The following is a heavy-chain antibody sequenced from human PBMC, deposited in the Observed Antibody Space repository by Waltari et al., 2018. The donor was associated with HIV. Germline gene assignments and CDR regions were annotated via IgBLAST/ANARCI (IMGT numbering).Heavy chain of an antibody. D-gene: IGHD3-22*01. V-gene: IGHV3-7*03. CDR2: VKEDGTEE. CDR3: TRGAIYSSGPFDAFDV. CDR1: GFNFGNYW. J-gene: IGHJ3*01. Sequence: VESGGGVAQPGESRKLSCRGSGFNFGNYWLIWVRQPPGKGLEWLANVKEDGTEEYYLESMKGRFTIYRENDKSTMYLQMDNLRVDDTAMYHCTRGAIYSSGPFDAFDVWGPGTSVVVSS.